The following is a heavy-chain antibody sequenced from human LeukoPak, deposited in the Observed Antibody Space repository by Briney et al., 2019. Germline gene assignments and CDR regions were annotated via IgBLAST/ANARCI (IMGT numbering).Heavy chain of an antibody. Sequence: SETLSLTCTVSGYSISSGYYWGWIRQPPGKGLEWIGSIYHSGSTYYNPSLKSRVTISVDTSKNQFSLKLSSVTAADTAVYYCARGYDFWSGHLNYYFDYWGQGTLVTVSS. CDR1: GYSISSGYY. V-gene: IGHV4-38-2*02. CDR3: ARGYDFWSGHLNYYFDY. CDR2: IYHSGST. J-gene: IGHJ4*02. D-gene: IGHD3-3*01.